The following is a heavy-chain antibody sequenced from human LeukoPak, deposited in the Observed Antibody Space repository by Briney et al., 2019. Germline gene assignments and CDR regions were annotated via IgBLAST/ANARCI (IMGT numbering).Heavy chain of an antibody. CDR2: IYYSGSA. CDR3: ARANYDSSGYYSPFDY. D-gene: IGHD3-22*01. J-gene: IGHJ4*02. CDR1: GDSTSSSDYS. Sequence: PSETLSLTCTVSGDSTSSSDYSWGWIRQPPGKGLECIGGIYYSGSAYYNSALKSRVTISIDTSKNQFSLKLSSVTAADTAVYYCARANYDSSGYYSPFDYWGQGTLVTVSS. V-gene: IGHV4-39*07.